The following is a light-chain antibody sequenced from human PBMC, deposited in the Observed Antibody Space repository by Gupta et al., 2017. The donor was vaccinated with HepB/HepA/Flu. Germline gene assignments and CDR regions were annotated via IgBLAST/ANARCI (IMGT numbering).Light chain of an antibody. CDR3: QQLQCWCRLT. CDR1: QFISTY. Sequence: DIVMTHSPATLSLSPGDTATLSCRARQFISTYLAWYPHKPGQAPSVVIYGASTRATCILARCSGSWCGREFILTKNSLDAEDVAVYYCQQLQCWCRLTFGEGTKVEIK. CDR2: GAS. J-gene: IGKJ4*01. V-gene: IGKV3-15*01.